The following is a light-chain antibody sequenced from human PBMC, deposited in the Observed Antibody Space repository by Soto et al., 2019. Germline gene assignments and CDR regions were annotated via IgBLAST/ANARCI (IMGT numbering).Light chain of an antibody. Sequence: QSALTQPASVSGSPGQSITIPCTGTSNDVGGYNFVSWDQQHPGKAPKLMIYEVSNRPSGVSNRFSGSKSGNTASLTISGLQAEDEADYYCSSFTTSSTLYVFGTGTKV. CDR3: SSFTTSSTLYV. CDR1: SNDVGGYNF. CDR2: EVS. J-gene: IGLJ1*01. V-gene: IGLV2-14*01.